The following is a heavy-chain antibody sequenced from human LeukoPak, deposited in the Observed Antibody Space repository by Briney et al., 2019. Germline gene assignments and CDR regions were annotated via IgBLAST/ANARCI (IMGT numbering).Heavy chain of an antibody. CDR3: ARDPRFIAAAGTGLDY. V-gene: IGHV4-39*07. CDR1: GGSISSSSYY. CDR2: IYYSGTT. J-gene: IGHJ4*02. D-gene: IGHD6-13*01. Sequence: SETLSLTCTVSGGSISSSSYYWAWIRQPPGKGLEWVGNIYYSGTTYYNLSLRGRVTISLETSKNQFSLKLNSVTAADTAVYYCARDPRFIAAAGTGLDYWGQGTLVTVSS.